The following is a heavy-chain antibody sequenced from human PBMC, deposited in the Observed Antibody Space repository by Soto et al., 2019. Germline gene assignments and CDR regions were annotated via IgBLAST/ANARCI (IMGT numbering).Heavy chain of an antibody. J-gene: IGHJ4*02. CDR2: IYYSGST. CDR1: GGSISSGGYY. CDR3: ARDPGVAETGYPSYYFDY. Sequence: SETLSLTCTVSGGSISSGGYYWSWIRQHPGKGLEWIGYIYYSGSTYYNPSLKSRVTISVDTSKNQFSLKLSSVTAADTAVYYCARDPGVAETGYPSYYFDYWGQGTLVTVS. V-gene: IGHV4-31*03. D-gene: IGHD3-9*01.